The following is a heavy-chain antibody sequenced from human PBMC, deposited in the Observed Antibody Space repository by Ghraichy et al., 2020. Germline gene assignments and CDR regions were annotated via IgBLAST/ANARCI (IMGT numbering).Heavy chain of an antibody. CDR2: IKYDGSEK. V-gene: IGHV3-7*04. CDR3: RRARGVDY. CDR1: GFTLGNHW. D-gene: IGHD3-16*01. Sequence: GGSLRLSCAASGFTLGNHWMNWVRQAPGKGLEWVANIKYDGSEKNYVGSVKGRFTISRDNAKNSLFLQMNSLRAEDTAVYYCRRARGVDYWGQGTLVTVSS. J-gene: IGHJ4*02.